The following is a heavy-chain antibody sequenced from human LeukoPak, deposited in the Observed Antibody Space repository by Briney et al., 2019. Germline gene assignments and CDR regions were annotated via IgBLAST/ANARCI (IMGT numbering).Heavy chain of an antibody. CDR2: IIPILGIA. V-gene: IGHV1-69*04. J-gene: IGHJ4*02. Sequence: SVKVSCKASGGTFSSYAISWVRQAPGQGLEWMGRIIPILGIANYAQKFQGRVTIAADKSTSTAYMELSSLRSEDPAVYYCARDPSSGWSIHKFDYWGQGTLVTVSS. CDR1: GGTFSSYA. CDR3: ARDPSSGWSIHKFDY. D-gene: IGHD6-19*01.